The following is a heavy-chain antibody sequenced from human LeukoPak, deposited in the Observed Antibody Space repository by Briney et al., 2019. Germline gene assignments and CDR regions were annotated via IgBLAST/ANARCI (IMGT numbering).Heavy chain of an antibody. CDR3: ARALYHDFWSGYYGYDY. CDR1: GFTFSSYN. J-gene: IGHJ4*02. V-gene: IGHV3-21*03. Sequence: GGSLRLSCAASGFTFSSYNMNWVRQAPGKGLEWVSSISSSSNYIYYADSVEGRFTIPRDNAKNSLYLQMNSLRAEDTAVYYCARALYHDFWSGYYGYDYWGQGALVTVSS. CDR2: ISSSSNYI. D-gene: IGHD3-3*01.